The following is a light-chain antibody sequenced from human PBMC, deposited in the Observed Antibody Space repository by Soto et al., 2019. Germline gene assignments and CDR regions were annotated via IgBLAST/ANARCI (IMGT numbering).Light chain of an antibody. J-gene: IGKJ1*01. CDR3: QEYKSFTWT. V-gene: IGKV1-5*01. Sequence: DIQLNQSPSSLSASVGDRVTLTCRASQSISSWLAWYQQKPGMAPKLLISRASRLESGVPPRFSGSGSGTEFTLTITSLQPDDFATYYCQEYKSFTWTFGQGTKVEI. CDR1: QSISSW. CDR2: RAS.